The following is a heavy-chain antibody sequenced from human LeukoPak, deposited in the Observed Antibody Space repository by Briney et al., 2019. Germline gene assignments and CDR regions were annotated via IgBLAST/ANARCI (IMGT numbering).Heavy chain of an antibody. Sequence: GGSLRPSCAASGFTFSSYSMNWVRQAPGKGLEWVSSISSSSSYIYYADSVKGRFTISRDNAKNSLYLQMNSLRAEDTAVYYCARDGLLWFGEYPYYFDYWGQGTLVTVSS. CDR3: ARDGLLWFGEYPYYFDY. V-gene: IGHV3-21*01. D-gene: IGHD3-10*01. J-gene: IGHJ4*02. CDR1: GFTFSSYS. CDR2: ISSSSSYI.